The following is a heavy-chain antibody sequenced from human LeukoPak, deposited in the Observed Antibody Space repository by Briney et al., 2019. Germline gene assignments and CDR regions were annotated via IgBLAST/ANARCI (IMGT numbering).Heavy chain of an antibody. CDR3: ARKYCSSTSCLFDY. D-gene: IGHD2-2*01. J-gene: IGHJ4*02. V-gene: IGHV3-48*03. CDR2: ISSGGTTM. CDR1: GFTFSSFE. Sequence: GGSLRLSCAASGFTFSSFEMNWVRQAPGKGLEWVSYISSGGTTMYYADSVKGRFTISRDNARNSLYLQMNSLRAEDTAVYYCARKYCSSTSCLFDYWGQGTLVTVSS.